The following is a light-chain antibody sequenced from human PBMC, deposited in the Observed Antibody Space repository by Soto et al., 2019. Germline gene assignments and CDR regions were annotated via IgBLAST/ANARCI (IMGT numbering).Light chain of an antibody. CDR3: QQYNNWPLF. V-gene: IGKV3-15*01. Sequence: EIVMTQSPATLSVSPGERATLSCRASQSVSSNLAWYQQKPGQAPRLLIYGASTRATGIPARFSGSGSGTEFTLTISSLRSEDFAVYYCQQYNNWPLFFGQGTKLEIK. CDR2: GAS. CDR1: QSVSSN. J-gene: IGKJ2*01.